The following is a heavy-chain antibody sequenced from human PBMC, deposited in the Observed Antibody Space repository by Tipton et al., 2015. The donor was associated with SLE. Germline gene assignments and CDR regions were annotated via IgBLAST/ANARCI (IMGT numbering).Heavy chain of an antibody. CDR2: IRSKAYGGTT. V-gene: IGHV3-49*04. D-gene: IGHD5-12*01. CDR3: TPEYSGYGLFDY. CDR1: GFTFGDYA. Sequence: SLRLSCTASGFTFGDYAMSWVRQAPGKGLEWVGFIRSKAYGGTTEYAASVKGRFTISRDDSKSIAYLQMNSLKTEDTAVYYCTPEYSGYGLFDYWGQGTLVTVSS. J-gene: IGHJ4*02.